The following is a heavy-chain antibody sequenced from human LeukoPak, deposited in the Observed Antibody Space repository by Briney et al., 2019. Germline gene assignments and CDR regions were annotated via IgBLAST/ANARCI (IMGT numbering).Heavy chain of an antibody. V-gene: IGHV4-59*01. CDR3: ARPHGYNYWWYFDI. CDR2: IHDSGST. D-gene: IGHD5-24*01. Sequence: SETLSLTCTVSGGSISNYYWSWIRQPPGKGLEWIGYIHDSGSTDYNPSLKSRVTISVDTSKNQLSPKLNSVTAADTAVYYCARPHGYNYWWYFDIWGRGTLVTVSS. CDR1: GGSISNYY. J-gene: IGHJ2*01.